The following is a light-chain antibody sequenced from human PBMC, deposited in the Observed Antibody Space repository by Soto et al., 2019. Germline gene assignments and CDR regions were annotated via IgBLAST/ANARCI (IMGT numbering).Light chain of an antibody. CDR2: EVN. Sequence: QSALTQPPSASGSPGQSVTISCTGTSSDVGGYNYVSWYQQHPGKAPRLMIYEVNKRPSGVPDRFSGSKSGNTASLTVSGLQAEDEADYYCIAGSNTVLFGGGTQLTVL. J-gene: IGLJ7*01. V-gene: IGLV2-8*01. CDR1: SSDVGGYNY. CDR3: IAGSNTVL.